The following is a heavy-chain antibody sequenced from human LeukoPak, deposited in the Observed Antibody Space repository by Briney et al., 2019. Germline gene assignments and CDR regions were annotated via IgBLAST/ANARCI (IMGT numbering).Heavy chain of an antibody. D-gene: IGHD3-22*01. CDR3: AKYCKLSGYYLGGCDY. Sequence: PGGSLRLSCAASGFSFSSYAMGWVRQAPGKGLEWVSAITGSGGSTYYADSVKGRFTISRDNSKNTLFLQMNSLRAEDTAVYYCAKYCKLSGYYLGGCDYWGQGTLVTVSS. J-gene: IGHJ4*02. V-gene: IGHV3-23*01. CDR1: GFSFSSYA. CDR2: ITGSGGST.